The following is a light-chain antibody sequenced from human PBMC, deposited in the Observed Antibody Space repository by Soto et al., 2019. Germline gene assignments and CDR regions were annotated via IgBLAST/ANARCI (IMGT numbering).Light chain of an antibody. CDR3: CSYAGSSTYV. V-gene: IGLV2-23*02. CDR2: EVS. CDR1: RSDVGSYNL. Sequence: QSALTQPASVPGSPGQSITISCTGTRSDVGSYNLVSWYQQHPGKAPKVMIYEVSKRPSGVSNRFSGSKSGNTASLTISGLQAEDESDYYCCSYAGSSTYVVGTGTKLTVL. J-gene: IGLJ1*01.